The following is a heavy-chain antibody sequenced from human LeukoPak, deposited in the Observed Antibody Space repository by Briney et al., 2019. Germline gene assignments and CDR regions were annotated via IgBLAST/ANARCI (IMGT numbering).Heavy chain of an antibody. V-gene: IGHV3-23*01. CDR2: ISGSGDST. J-gene: IGHJ4*02. D-gene: IGHD2-2*01. CDR1: VFTFSTDA. CDR3: AKGGAGYCSSTSCLYYFDY. Sequence: GGSLRLSCAASVFTFSTDAMNWVRQAPGKGLEWVSTISGSGDSTYYADSVKGRLTISRDNSKNTLLLQMNSLRAEDTAVYYCAKGGAGYCSSTSCLYYFDYWGQGTLVTVST.